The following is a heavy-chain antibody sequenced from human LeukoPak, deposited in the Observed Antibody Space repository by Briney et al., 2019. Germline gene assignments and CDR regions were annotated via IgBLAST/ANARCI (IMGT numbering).Heavy chain of an antibody. V-gene: IGHV3-30*18. CDR3: AKDTLEKPGYSYGSYFDY. J-gene: IGHJ4*02. D-gene: IGHD5-18*01. CDR1: GFIFSSYG. Sequence: GGSLRLSCAASGFIFSSYGMHWVRQAPGKGLEWVAVISYDGSNKYYADSVKGRFTISRDNSKNTLYLQMNSLRAEDTAVYYCAKDTLEKPGYSYGSYFDYWSQGTLVTVSS. CDR2: ISYDGSNK.